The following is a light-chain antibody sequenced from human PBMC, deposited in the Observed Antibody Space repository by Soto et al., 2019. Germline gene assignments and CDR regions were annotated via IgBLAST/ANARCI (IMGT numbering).Light chain of an antibody. CDR2: EVS. CDR3: SSFSSSDTDV. V-gene: IGLV2-14*01. Sequence: QSALTQPASVSGSPGQSITISCTGTTSDVGFSKYVFWFQQHPGKAPKLMISEVSNRPSGVSDRFSGSKSGNTALLTISGLQPEDEADYYCSSFSSSDTDVFGTGNKLTVL. J-gene: IGLJ1*01. CDR1: TSDVGFSKY.